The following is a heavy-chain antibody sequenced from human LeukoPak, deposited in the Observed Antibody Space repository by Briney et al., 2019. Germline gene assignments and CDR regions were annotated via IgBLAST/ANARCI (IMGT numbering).Heavy chain of an antibody. CDR3: ARDGSGGPYWYFDL. CDR2: INHSGST. J-gene: IGHJ2*01. V-gene: IGHV4-34*01. Sequence: SETLSLTCAVYGGSFSDYYWSWIRQPPGKGLEWIGEINHSGSTNYNPSLKSRVTISVDTSKTQFSLKLSSVTAADTAVYYCARDGSGGPYWYFDLWGRGTLVTVSS. CDR1: GGSFSDYY. D-gene: IGHD3-10*01.